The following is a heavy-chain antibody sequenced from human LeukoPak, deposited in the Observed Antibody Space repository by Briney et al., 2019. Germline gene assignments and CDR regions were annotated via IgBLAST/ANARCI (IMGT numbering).Heavy chain of an antibody. J-gene: IGHJ6*03. CDR3: ARRHFYCSGGSCYYYYYYMDV. Sequence: SETLSLTCAVYGGSFSGYYWSWIRQPPGKGLEWIGEINHSGSTNYNPSLKSRVTISVDTSKNQFSLKLSSVTAADTAVYYCARRHFYCSGGSCYYYYYYMDVWGKGPRSPSP. V-gene: IGHV4-34*01. CDR1: GGSFSGYY. CDR2: INHSGST. D-gene: IGHD2-15*01.